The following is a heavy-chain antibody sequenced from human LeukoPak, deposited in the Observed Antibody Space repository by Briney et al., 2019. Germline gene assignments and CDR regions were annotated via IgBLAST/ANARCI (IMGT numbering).Heavy chain of an antibody. CDR1: GYSFTSYW. CDR2: IYPGDSYT. CDR3: ARRSGSDALDI. Sequence: GESLKISCKGSGYSFTSYWIAWVRQMPGKGLEWMGIIYPGDSYTTYSPSFQGQVTISADKSISTAYLQWRSLKASDTAMYYCARRSGSDALDIWGQGTMVSVSS. V-gene: IGHV5-51*01. D-gene: IGHD3-10*01. J-gene: IGHJ3*02.